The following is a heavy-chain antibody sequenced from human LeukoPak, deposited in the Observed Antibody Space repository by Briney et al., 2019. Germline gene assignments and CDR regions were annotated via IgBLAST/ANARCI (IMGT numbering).Heavy chain of an antibody. CDR2: ISYDGSNK. V-gene: IGHV3-30-3*01. CDR1: GFTFSSYA. J-gene: IGHJ4*02. Sequence: QSGGSLRLSCAASGFTFSSYAMHWVRQAPGKGLEWVAVISYDGSNKYYADSVKGRFTISRDNSKNTLYLQMNSLRAEDTAVYYCARSSIVVGFDYWGQGTLVTASS. CDR3: ARSSIVVGFDY. D-gene: IGHD3-22*01.